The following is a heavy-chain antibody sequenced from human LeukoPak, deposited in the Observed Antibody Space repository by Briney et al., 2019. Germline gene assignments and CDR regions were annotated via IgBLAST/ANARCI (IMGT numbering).Heavy chain of an antibody. Sequence: GGSLRLSCAASGFTFSSYSMNWVRQAPGKGLEWVSAISGSGGSTYYADSVKGRFTIYRDNSKNTLYLQMNSLRAEDTAVYYCAKVPTRGSYFDYWGQGSLVTVSS. D-gene: IGHD1-26*01. CDR2: ISGSGGST. CDR3: AKVPTRGSYFDY. V-gene: IGHV3-23*01. J-gene: IGHJ4*02. CDR1: GFTFSSYS.